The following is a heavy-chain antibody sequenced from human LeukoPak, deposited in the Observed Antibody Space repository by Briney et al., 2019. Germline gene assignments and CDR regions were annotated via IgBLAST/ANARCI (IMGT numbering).Heavy chain of an antibody. J-gene: IGHJ6*04. D-gene: IGHD2-2*01. V-gene: IGHV3-11*06. CDR2: ISSSSGYT. Sequence: GGSLRLSCAASGFTFSDYYMSWIRQAPGKGLEWVSYISSSSGYTNYADSVKGRFTISRDNAKNSLYLQMNSLRAEDTAVYYCARGDCSSTSCYASWGKHYYYYYGMDVWGKGTTVTVSS. CDR1: GFTFSDYY. CDR3: ARGDCSSTSCYASWGKHYYYYYGMDV.